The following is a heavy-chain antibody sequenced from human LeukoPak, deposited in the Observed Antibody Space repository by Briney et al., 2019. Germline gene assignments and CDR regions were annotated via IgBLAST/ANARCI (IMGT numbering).Heavy chain of an antibody. J-gene: IGHJ4*02. CDR3: ARESWRLMGAPYYFDY. D-gene: IGHD1-26*01. V-gene: IGHV1-18*01. Sequence: ASVKVSCKASGGTFSSYAISWVRQAPGQGLEWMGWISAYNGNTNYAQKLQGRVTMTTDTSTSTAYMELRSLRSDDTAVYYCARESWRLMGAPYYFDYWGQGTLVTVSS. CDR1: GGTFSSYA. CDR2: ISAYNGNT.